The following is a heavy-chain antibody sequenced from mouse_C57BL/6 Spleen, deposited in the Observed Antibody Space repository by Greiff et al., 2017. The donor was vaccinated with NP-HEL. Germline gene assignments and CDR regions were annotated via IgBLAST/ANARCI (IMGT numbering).Heavy chain of an antibody. CDR3: ARGGPVLDY. Sequence: VQLQQSGPELVKPGASVKISCKASGYAFSSSWMNWVKQRPGTGLEWIGRIYPGDGDTNYNGKFKGKATLTADKSSSTAYMQLSSLTSEDSAVYFCARGGPVLDYWGQGTLVTVSA. V-gene: IGHV1-82*01. CDR2: IYPGDGDT. CDR1: GYAFSSSW. J-gene: IGHJ3*01.